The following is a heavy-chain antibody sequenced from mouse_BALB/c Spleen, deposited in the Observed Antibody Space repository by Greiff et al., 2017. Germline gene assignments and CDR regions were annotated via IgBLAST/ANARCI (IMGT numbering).Heavy chain of an antibody. CDR3: ARMGHGAFDY. D-gene: IGHD3-3*01. CDR2: ISYSGST. V-gene: IGHV3-2*02. Sequence: EVKLMESGPGLVKPSQSLSLTCTVTGYSITSDYAWNWIRQFPGNKLEWMGYISYSGSTSYNPSLKSRISITRDTSKNQFFLQLNSVTTEDTATYYCARMGHGAFDYWGQGTTLTVSS. J-gene: IGHJ2*01. CDR1: GYSITSDYA.